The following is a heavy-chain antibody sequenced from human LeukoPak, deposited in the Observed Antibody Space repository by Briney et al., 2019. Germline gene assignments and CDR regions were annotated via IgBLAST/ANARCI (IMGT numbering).Heavy chain of an antibody. CDR1: GASISSGDSF. CDR2: IYYPGRT. J-gene: IGHJ4*02. D-gene: IGHD3-22*01. V-gene: IGHV4-31*02. Sequence: SETLSLTCIVAGASISSGDSFWTWIRHHPGRGLELPGHIYYPGRTYYNPSLKSRITISVDTAKNQFSLKLSSVTAADTAVYYCARGGENYSDSSGYYSLDHWGQGTRVTVSS. CDR3: ARGGENYSDSSGYYSLDH.